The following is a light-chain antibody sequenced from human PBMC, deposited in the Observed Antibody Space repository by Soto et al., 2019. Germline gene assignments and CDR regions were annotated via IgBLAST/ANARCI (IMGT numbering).Light chain of an antibody. J-gene: IGLJ3*02. CDR2: RKN. Sequence: QSVLTQTPSASGTPGQRVTISCSGSNSNIGSNTVNWYQQVPGTAPKLLIYRKNQRPSGVPDRFSGSKSGTSASLAISGLQSEDEADYYCAAWDDSLNGRVFGGGTKVTVL. V-gene: IGLV1-44*01. CDR3: AAWDDSLNGRV. CDR1: NSNIGSNT.